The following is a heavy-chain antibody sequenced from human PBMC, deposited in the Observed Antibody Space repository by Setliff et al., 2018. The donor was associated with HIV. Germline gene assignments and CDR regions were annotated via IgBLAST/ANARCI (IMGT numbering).Heavy chain of an antibody. D-gene: IGHD5-12*01. CDR3: ARGENKSGFLIDS. Sequence: SVKVSCKASGGTFRTFTISWVRQAPGQGLEWMGGIIPIFGTPSYAQKFQGRVTITADESTSTAYMHLSRLRSGDMAVYYCARGENKSGFLIDSWGQGALVTVSS. V-gene: IGHV1-69*13. CDR1: GGTFRTFT. J-gene: IGHJ4*02. CDR2: IIPIFGTP.